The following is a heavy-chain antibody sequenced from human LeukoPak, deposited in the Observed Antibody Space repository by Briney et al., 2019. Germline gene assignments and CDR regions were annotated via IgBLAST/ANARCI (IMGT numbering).Heavy chain of an antibody. CDR2: INHSGST. J-gene: IGHJ4*02. CDR1: GASFSGYY. Sequence: PSETLSLTCAAYGASFSGYYWNWIRQTPDKGLEWIGEINHSGSTNYNPSLKSRVTMSVDASKNQFSLKLSSVTAADTAVYYCASATAAPYFLWGQGTLVTVSS. V-gene: IGHV4-34*01. CDR3: ASATAAPYFL. D-gene: IGHD2/OR15-2a*01.